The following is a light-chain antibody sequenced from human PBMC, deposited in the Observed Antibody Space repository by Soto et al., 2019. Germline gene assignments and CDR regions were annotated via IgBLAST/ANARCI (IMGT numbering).Light chain of an antibody. CDR3: QHFYTVPVT. CDR1: QTVLRSSNNKNH. Sequence: DIVMTQSPDSLAVSLGERATINCKSSQTVLRSSNNKNHLAWYQQKPGQPPKLLSSWASTRESGVPDRFSGSGSGKDFTLTISSLQAEDVGVYYCQHFYTVPVTFGQGTRLEIK. J-gene: IGKJ5*01. V-gene: IGKV4-1*01. CDR2: WAS.